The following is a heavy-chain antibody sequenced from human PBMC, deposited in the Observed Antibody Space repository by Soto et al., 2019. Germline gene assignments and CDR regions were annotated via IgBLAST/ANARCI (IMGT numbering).Heavy chain of an antibody. J-gene: IGHJ6*02. D-gene: IGHD3-10*01. V-gene: IGHV4-39*01. CDR3: ARPRHYGSGISVPPGAYAMDA. CDR2: IYYSGST. CDR1: GGSISSNNYY. Sequence: PSETLSLTCTVSGGSISSNNYYWGWIRQAPGKGLEWIGSIYYSGSTYYNPSLKSRVTISADTSKNQFFLTLSSVTAADTAVYYCARPRHYGSGISVPPGAYAMDAWGQGTTLTISS.